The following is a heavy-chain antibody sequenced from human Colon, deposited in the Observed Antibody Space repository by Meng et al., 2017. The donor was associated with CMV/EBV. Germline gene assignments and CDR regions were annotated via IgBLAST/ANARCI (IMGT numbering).Heavy chain of an antibody. CDR1: GYTFTNFG. CDR2: ISPYNGDT. Sequence: VQCGAEGKKPWASRTVSCKTSGYTFTNFGISWVRQAPGQGLEWMAYISPYNGDTNYAQRFQGRVALTTDTSTSTVYMELGSLTSDDTAMYYCARELARGGYWGQGTLVTVSS. J-gene: IGHJ4*02. V-gene: IGHV1-18*01. CDR3: ARELARGGY.